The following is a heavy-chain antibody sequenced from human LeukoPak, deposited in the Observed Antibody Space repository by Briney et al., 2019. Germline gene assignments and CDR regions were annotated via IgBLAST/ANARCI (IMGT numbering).Heavy chain of an antibody. CDR2: ISYDGSNK. CDR1: GFSFSSYG. CDR3: ARVGRGYSFKVYYFDY. D-gene: IGHD5-18*01. V-gene: IGHV3-30*03. J-gene: IGHJ4*02. Sequence: PGRSLGLSCAASGFSFSSYGVHWVRQAPGKGLEWVAVISYDGSNKFYADSVKGRFTISRDNSNNTLFLQMNSLRAEDTAVYYCARVGRGYSFKVYYFDYWGQGTLVTASS.